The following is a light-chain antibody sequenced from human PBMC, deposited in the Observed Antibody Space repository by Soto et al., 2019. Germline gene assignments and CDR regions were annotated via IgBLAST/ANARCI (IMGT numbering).Light chain of an antibody. V-gene: IGKV3-15*01. CDR3: QQCNTWPLP. CDR2: GAS. Sequence: DILLTKSPATLSVFPGKRATLSCRAGQRGGSNLAWYEQKLCQAPRVLMYGASTRATGAPARFSRSRSGTEFTLTISYLQSEDFAVYYCQQCNTWPLPFGGGTNVDIK. J-gene: IGKJ4*01. CDR1: QRGGSN.